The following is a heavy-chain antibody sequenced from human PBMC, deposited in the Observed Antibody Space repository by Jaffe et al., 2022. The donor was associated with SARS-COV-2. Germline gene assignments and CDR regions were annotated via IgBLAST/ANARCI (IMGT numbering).Heavy chain of an antibody. CDR2: ISYDGSNK. CDR3: ACGFTRGIAVAGMLFDP. CDR1: GFTFSSYA. V-gene: IGHV3-30-3*01. J-gene: IGHJ5*02. D-gene: IGHD6-19*01. Sequence: QVQLVESGGGVVQPGRSLRLSCAASGFTFSSYAMHWVRQAPGKGLEWVAVISYDGSNKYYADSVKGRFTISRDNSKNTLYLQMNSLRAEDTAVYYCACGFTRGIAVAGMLFDPWGQGTLVTVSS.